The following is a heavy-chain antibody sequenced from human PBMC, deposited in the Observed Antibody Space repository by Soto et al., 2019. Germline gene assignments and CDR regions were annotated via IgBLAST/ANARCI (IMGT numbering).Heavy chain of an antibody. CDR1: GYSFTSYW. V-gene: IGHV5-51*01. J-gene: IGHJ3*02. D-gene: IGHD3-16*02. CDR2: IYPGDSDT. Sequence: GESLKISCKGSGYSFTSYWIGWVRQMPGKGLEWMGIIYPGDSDTRYSPSFQGQVTISADKSISTAYLQWSSLKASDTAMYYCAKKTITFGGVIDHDAFDIWGQGTMVTVSS. CDR3: AKKTITFGGVIDHDAFDI.